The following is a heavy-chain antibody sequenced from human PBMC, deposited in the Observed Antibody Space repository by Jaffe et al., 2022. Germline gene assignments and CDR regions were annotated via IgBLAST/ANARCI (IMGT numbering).Heavy chain of an antibody. V-gene: IGHV1-3*01. CDR3: ARDLIAAAAGTGDYFDY. J-gene: IGHJ4*02. CDR1: GYTFTSYA. D-gene: IGHD6-13*01. Sequence: QVQLVQSGAEVKKPGASVKVSCKASGYTFTSYAMHWVRQAPGQRLEWMGWINAGNGNTKYSQKFQGRVTITRDTSASTAYMELSSLRSEDTAVYYCARDLIAAAAGTGDYFDYWGQGTLVTVSS. CDR2: INAGNGNT.